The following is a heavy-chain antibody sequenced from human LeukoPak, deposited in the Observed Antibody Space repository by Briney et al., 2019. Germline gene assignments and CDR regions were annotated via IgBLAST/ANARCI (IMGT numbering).Heavy chain of an antibody. Sequence: PSETLSLTCTISGGSISAIPYYWGWIRQPPGKGLEGIGSVYYPGSPYYSPSLKTRVTISVDTPKNQFSLKLSSVTAADTAVYFCARSHFYGSGVDSWGQGTLVTVSS. J-gene: IGHJ5*01. D-gene: IGHD3-10*01. CDR3: ARSHFYGSGVDS. CDR1: GGSISAIPYY. CDR2: VYYPGSP. V-gene: IGHV4-39*01.